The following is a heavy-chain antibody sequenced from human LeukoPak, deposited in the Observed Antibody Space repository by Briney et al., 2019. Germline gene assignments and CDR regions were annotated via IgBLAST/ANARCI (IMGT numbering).Heavy chain of an antibody. Sequence: ASVKVSCKASGYTFTGYRIHWVRQAPGQGLEWMGWINPNSGGTNYAQTFQGGVTMTRDTSISTAYIELNRLRFDDTAVYYCARGYCTGDTCSGAWFDPWGRGTLVTVSS. CDR2: INPNSGGT. CDR1: GYTFTGYR. V-gene: IGHV1-2*02. CDR3: ARGYCTGDTCSGAWFDP. D-gene: IGHD2-15*01. J-gene: IGHJ5*02.